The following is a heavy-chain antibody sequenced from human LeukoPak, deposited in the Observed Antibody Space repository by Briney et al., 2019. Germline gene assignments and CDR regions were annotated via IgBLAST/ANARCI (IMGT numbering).Heavy chain of an antibody. J-gene: IGHJ4*02. CDR3: ARSAFLVTAPGLYYFDY. Sequence: SEALSLTCTVSGGSISSYYWSWIRQPAGKGLEWIGHIYNSGSTNYNPSLKGRVTMSVATSKNQFSLHLSSVTAADTAVYYCARSAFLVTAPGLYYFDYWGQGTLVAVSS. CDR1: GGSISSYY. D-gene: IGHD6-13*01. CDR2: IYNSGST. V-gene: IGHV4-4*07.